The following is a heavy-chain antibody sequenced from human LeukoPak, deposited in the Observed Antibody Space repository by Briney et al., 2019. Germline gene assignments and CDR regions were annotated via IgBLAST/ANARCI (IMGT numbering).Heavy chain of an antibody. J-gene: IGHJ4*02. CDR1: GGSFSGYY. D-gene: IGHD3-10*01. CDR2: INHSGST. CDR3: ARGGRRITMVRGVKIFDY. V-gene: IGHV4-34*01. Sequence: SETLPLTCAVYGGSFSGYYWSWIRQPPGKGLEWIGEINHSGSTNYNPSLKSRVTISVDTSKNQFSLKLSSVTAADTAVYYCARGGRRITMVRGVKIFDYWGQGTLVTVSS.